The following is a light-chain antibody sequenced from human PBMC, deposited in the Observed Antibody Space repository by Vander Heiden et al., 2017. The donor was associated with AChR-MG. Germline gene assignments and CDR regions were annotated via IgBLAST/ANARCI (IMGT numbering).Light chain of an antibody. Sequence: NFMLTQPHSVSESPGKTVTISCTGSSGSIASNYVQWYQQRPGSAPTTVIYEDNQRPSGVPDRFSGSIDSSSNSASLTISGLKTEDEADYYCQSYDSSKWVFGGGTKLNVL. CDR1: SGSIASNY. CDR3: QSYDSSKWV. CDR2: EDN. V-gene: IGLV6-57*02. J-gene: IGLJ3*02.